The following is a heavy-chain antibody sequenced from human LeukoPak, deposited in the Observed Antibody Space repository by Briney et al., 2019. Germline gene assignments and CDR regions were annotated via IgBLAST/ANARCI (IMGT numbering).Heavy chain of an antibody. D-gene: IGHD3-16*02. CDR3: ARDKEDYVWGSYPFDY. V-gene: IGHV1-69*04. CDR1: GGTFSSYA. Sequence: ASVKVSRKASGGTFSSYAISWVRQAPGQGLEWMGRIIPILGIANYAQKFQGRVTITADKSTSTAYMELSSLRSEDTAVYYCARDKEDYVWGSYPFDYWGQGTLVTVSS. CDR2: IIPILGIA. J-gene: IGHJ4*02.